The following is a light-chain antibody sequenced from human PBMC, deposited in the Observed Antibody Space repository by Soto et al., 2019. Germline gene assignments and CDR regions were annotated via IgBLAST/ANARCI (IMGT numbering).Light chain of an antibody. V-gene: IGLV2-14*01. CDR2: DVS. J-gene: IGLJ2*01. CDR1: SSDVGGYNY. Sequence: QSALTQPASVSGSPGQSITISCTGTSSDVGGYNYVSWYQQHPGKAPKLMIYDVSNRPSGVSNRFSGSKSGNTASLTISGLQAEDEADYYFSSYTSSSTLVFVGGTKLTVL. CDR3: SSYTSSSTLV.